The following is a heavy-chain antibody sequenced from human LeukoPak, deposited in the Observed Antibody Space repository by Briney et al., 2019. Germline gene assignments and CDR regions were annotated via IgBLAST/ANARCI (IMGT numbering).Heavy chain of an antibody. Sequence: SVKVSCKGPGGTFSNYGLSWVRQAPGQGLEWMGGIIPLFGSANHAQNFQGRVTITADESTSTAYMELSSLRSEDTAVYYCARGRYHSSDYRQNYFDYWGQGTLVTVSS. D-gene: IGHD3-22*01. J-gene: IGHJ4*02. CDR1: GGTFSNYG. CDR2: IIPLFGSA. CDR3: ARGRYHSSDYRQNYFDY. V-gene: IGHV1-69*01.